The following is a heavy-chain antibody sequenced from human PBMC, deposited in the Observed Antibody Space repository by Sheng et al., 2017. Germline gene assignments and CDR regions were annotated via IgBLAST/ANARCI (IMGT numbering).Heavy chain of an antibody. J-gene: IGHJ3*02. D-gene: IGHD1-1*01. CDR1: GYSISSGYY. CDR2: IYHSGST. Sequence: QVQLQESGPGLVKPSETLSLTCTVSGYSISSGYYWGWIRQPPGKGLEWIGSIYHSGSTYYNPSLKSRVTISVDTSKNQFSLKLSSVTAADTAVYYCARDTTDPHQPGXFDIWGQGTMVTVSS. CDR3: ARDTTDPHQPGXFDI. V-gene: IGHV4-38-2*02.